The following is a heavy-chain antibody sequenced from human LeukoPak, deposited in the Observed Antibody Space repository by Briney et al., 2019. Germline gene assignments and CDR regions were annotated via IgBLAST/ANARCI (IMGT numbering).Heavy chain of an antibody. CDR2: ISAYNGNT. J-gene: IGHJ5*02. Sequence: ASVKVSCKASGYTFTSYGISWVRQAPGQGLEWMGWISAYNGNTNYAQELQGRVTMTTDTSTSTAYMELRSLRSDDTAVYYCARNGDSSGWYFSNNWFDPWGQGTLVTVSS. V-gene: IGHV1-18*01. CDR1: GYTFTSYG. CDR3: ARNGDSSGWYFSNNWFDP. D-gene: IGHD6-19*01.